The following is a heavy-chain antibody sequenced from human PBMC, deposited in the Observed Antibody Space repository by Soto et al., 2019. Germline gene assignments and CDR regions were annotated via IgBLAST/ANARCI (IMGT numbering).Heavy chain of an antibody. J-gene: IGHJ4*02. CDR1: GFTFSSYA. V-gene: IGHV3-23*01. Sequence: EVQLLESGGGLVQPGGSLRLSCAASGFTFSSYAMSWVRQAPGKGLEWVSVISGSGGSTYYADSVKGRSTTSRANSKNTLYLQMNSLRAEDTAVYYCATRAAGTSFDYWGQGTLVTVSS. CDR2: ISGSGGST. D-gene: IGHD6-13*01. CDR3: ATRAAGTSFDY.